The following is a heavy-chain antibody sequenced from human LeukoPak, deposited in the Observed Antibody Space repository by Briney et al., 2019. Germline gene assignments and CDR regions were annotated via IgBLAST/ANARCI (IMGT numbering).Heavy chain of an antibody. CDR1: GGTFSSYA. D-gene: IGHD5-24*01. Sequence: SVKVSCKASGGTFSSYAISWVRQAPGQGLEWMGRIIPIFGTANYAQKFQGRVTITTDESTSTAYMELSSLRSEDTAVYYCARVDGYYYYYMDVWGKGTTVTVSS. CDR3: ARVDGYYYYYMDV. CDR2: IIPIFGTA. J-gene: IGHJ6*03. V-gene: IGHV1-69*05.